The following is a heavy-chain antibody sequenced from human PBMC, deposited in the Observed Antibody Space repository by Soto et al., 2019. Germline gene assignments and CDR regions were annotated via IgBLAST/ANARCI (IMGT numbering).Heavy chain of an antibody. CDR3: ARDGHCSGGSCYSSKFDY. CDR2: IYHSGST. CDR1: GYSISSGYY. J-gene: IGHJ4*02. Sequence: SETLSLTCAVSGYSISSGYYWGWIRQPPGKGLEWIGSIYHSGSTYYNPSLKSRVTTSVDTSKDQFSLKLSSVTAADTAVYYCARDGHCSGGSCYSSKFDYWGQGTLVTVSS. D-gene: IGHD2-15*01. V-gene: IGHV4-38-2*02.